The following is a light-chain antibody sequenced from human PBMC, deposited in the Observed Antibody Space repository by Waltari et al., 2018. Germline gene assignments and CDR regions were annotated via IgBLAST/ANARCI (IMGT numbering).Light chain of an antibody. CDR2: DAS. J-gene: IGKJ2*01. CDR3: QQYNSYHT. Sequence: DLQMTQSPSTLPASVGDRVTITCRPSQSIGSWLAWYQQKPGKAPKLLIYDASSLESGVPSRFSGSGSGTEFTLTISSLQPDDFATYYCQQYNSYHTFGQGTKLEIK. V-gene: IGKV1-5*01. CDR1: QSIGSW.